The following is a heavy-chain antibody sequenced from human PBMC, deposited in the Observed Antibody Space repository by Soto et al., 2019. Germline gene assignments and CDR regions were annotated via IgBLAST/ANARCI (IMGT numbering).Heavy chain of an antibody. V-gene: IGHV1-2*02. CDR1: GYTFTGYY. CDR2: LNPNSGGT. Sequence: GASVKVSCKASGYTFTGYYIHWLRQAPGQGLEWMGWLNPNSGGTTYAEKFQGRVTMTRDTSISTAYMELSRLGSDDTAVYYCARDDGQSRAIFDIWGQGTMVTVSS. D-gene: IGHD2-2*01. CDR3: ARDDGQSRAIFDI. J-gene: IGHJ3*02.